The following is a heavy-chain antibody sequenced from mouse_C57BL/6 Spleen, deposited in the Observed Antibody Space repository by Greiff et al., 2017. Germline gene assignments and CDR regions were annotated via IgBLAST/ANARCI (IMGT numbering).Heavy chain of an antibody. Sequence: QVQLQQPGAELVRPGSSVKLSCKASGYTFTSYWMDWVKQRPGQGLEWIGNIYPSDSETHYTQKFKDKATLTVDKSSSTAYMQLSSLTSEDSAVYYCARSGEWLRRRFDYWGQGTTLTVSS. D-gene: IGHD2-2*01. CDR1: GYTFTSYW. V-gene: IGHV1-61*01. CDR2: IYPSDSET. J-gene: IGHJ2*01. CDR3: ARSGEWLRRRFDY.